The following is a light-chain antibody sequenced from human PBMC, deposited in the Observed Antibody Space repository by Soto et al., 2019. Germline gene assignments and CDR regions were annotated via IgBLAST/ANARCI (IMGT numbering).Light chain of an antibody. CDR1: SSDIGGYNY. CDR2: EVT. V-gene: IGLV2-14*01. J-gene: IGLJ2*01. CDR3: TSYTSSSIVV. Sequence: QSALTQPASVSGSPGESITISCTGTSSDIGGYNYVSWYQQHPDKAPKLLIYEVTNRPSGVSNRFSASKSGNTASLTISGLQAEDEADDYCTSYTSSSIVVFGEGTKLTVL.